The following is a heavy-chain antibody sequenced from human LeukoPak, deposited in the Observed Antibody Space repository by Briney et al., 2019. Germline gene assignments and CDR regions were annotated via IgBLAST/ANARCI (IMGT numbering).Heavy chain of an antibody. CDR3: ASVTLRYCSGGSCYTDY. D-gene: IGHD2-15*01. Sequence: GGSLRLSCAASGFTFSSYIMNWVRQAPGKGLEGVSSISSSSSYIYYADSVKSRLTISRDNAKNSLYLQMNSLRAEDTAVYYCASVTLRYCSGGSCYTDYWGQGTLVTVSS. CDR2: ISSSSSYI. CDR1: GFTFSSYI. V-gene: IGHV3-21*01. J-gene: IGHJ4*02.